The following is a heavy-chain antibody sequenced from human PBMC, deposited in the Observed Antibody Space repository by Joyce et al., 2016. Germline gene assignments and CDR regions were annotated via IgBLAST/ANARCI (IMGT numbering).Heavy chain of an antibody. J-gene: IGHJ3*02. D-gene: IGHD3/OR15-3a*01. V-gene: IGHV3-21*01. CDR1: GFAFSNYS. Sequence: EVQLVESGGGLVKPGGSLRLSCEASGFAFSNYSMNWVRQAPGKGLVWISCISKSSSYIFYADSVKGRFAISRDTATTSLYLQLNSLRAEDTAMYYCARGRHDFFDIWGQGTMVIVSS. CDR2: ISKSSSYI. CDR3: ARGRHDFFDI.